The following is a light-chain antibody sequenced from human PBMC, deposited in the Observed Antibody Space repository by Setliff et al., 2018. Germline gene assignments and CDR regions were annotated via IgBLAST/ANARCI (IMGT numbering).Light chain of an antibody. Sequence: EVVLTQSPATLSLSPGERATLSCGASQSVTNNYLAWYQQKPGLAPRLLIHTASSRATGIPDRFSGSGSGTDFSLAISRLEPEDFAVYYCHQYGSSPSLTFGGGTKVDIK. J-gene: IGKJ4*01. CDR2: TAS. CDR3: HQYGSSPSLT. V-gene: IGKV3D-20*01. CDR1: QSVTNNY.